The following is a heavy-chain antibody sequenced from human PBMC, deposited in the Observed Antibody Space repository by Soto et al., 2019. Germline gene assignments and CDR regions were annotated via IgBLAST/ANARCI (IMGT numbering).Heavy chain of an antibody. V-gene: IGHV3-23*01. CDR3: AKDAELFATPWCCLFDY. Sequence: EVQLLESGGGLVQPGGSLRLSCAASGFTFSSYAMSWVRQAPGKGLEWGSAISGSGGSTYYADSVKGRFTISRDNSKNTLYLQMNSLIAEDTAVYYCAKDAELFATPWCCLFDYWGQGTLVTVSS. CDR1: GFTFSSYA. D-gene: IGHD1-7*01. CDR2: ISGSGGST. J-gene: IGHJ4*02.